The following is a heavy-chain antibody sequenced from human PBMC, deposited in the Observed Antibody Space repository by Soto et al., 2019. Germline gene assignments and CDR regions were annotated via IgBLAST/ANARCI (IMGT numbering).Heavy chain of an antibody. CDR3: TRDGNSNYHDSGGYWY. V-gene: IGHV3-49*04. J-gene: IGHJ4*02. D-gene: IGHD3-22*01. CDR2: IRSKSYGGTT. CDR1: GFTFGDYS. Sequence: SLRLSCTASGFTFGDYSISWVRQAPGKGLEWVGFIRSKSYGGTTEYAASVRGRFTISRDDSKSIAYLQMNSLKTEDTAVYYCTRDGNSNYHDSGGYWYWGQGTLVTVSS.